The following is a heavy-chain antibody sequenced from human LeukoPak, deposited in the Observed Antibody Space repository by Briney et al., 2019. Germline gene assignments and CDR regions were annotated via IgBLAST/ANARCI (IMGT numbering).Heavy chain of an antibody. V-gene: IGHV3-9*01. CDR2: ISWNSGSI. Sequence: GGSLRLSCAASGFIFDDYAMHWVRQAPGKGLEWVSGISWNSGSIGYADSVEGRFTISRDNAKNSLFLQMNSLRAEDTALYYCAKVWSNHRPYLDYWGQGTLVTVSS. CDR1: GFIFDDYA. J-gene: IGHJ4*02. CDR3: AKVWSNHRPYLDY. D-gene: IGHD1-14*01.